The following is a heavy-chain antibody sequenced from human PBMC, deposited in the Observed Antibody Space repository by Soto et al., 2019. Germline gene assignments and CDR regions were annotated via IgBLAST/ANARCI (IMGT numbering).Heavy chain of an antibody. J-gene: IGHJ4*02. CDR1: GGTFSSYT. CDR2: IIPILGIA. CDR3: LNIPHY. V-gene: IGHV1-69*02. Sequence: QVQLVQSGAEVKKPGSSVKASCKASGGTFSSYTITWVRQAPGQGLEWMGRIIPILGIANYAQKFQGRVTITAEKSTGTAYIELSSLRSEDTAVYYCLNIPHYWGQGTLVTVSS.